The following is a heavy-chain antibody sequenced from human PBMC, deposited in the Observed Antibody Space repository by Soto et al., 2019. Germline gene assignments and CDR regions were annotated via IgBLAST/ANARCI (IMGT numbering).Heavy chain of an antibody. CDR1: GYTFTTYG. Sequence: ASVKVSCKASGYTFTTYGISWVRQAPGQGLEWMGWINVYNGNTKYAQKLQGRVTMTTDTSTSTAYMELRSLISDDTAVYYCTRGVGSGIYYNQYNWFDPWGQGTLVTVSS. CDR2: INVYNGNT. V-gene: IGHV1-18*01. J-gene: IGHJ5*02. CDR3: TRGVGSGIYYNQYNWFDP. D-gene: IGHD3-10*01.